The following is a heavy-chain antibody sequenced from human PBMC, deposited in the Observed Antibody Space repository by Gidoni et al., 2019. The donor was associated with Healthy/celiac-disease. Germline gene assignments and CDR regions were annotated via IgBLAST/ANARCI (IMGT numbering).Heavy chain of an antibody. D-gene: IGHD3-22*01. CDR2: ISYDGSNK. V-gene: IGHV3-30*04. Sequence: QVQLVESGGGVVQPGRSLRLSCAASGFTFISYGMHWVRQAPGKGLEWVAVISYDGSNKYYADSVKGRFTISRDNSKNTLYLQMNSRRAEDTAVYYCARGYYYDSSGYLHYFDYWGQGTLVTVSS. CDR1: GFTFISYG. CDR3: ARGYYYDSSGYLHYFDY. J-gene: IGHJ4*02.